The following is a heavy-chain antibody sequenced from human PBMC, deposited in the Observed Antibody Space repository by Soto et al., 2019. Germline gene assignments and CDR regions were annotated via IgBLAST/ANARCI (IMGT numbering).Heavy chain of an antibody. D-gene: IGHD3-22*01. J-gene: IGHJ6*02. CDR3: ARGSPIVVVITSDYGMDV. V-gene: IGHV1-2*04. CDR2: INPNSGGT. CDR1: GYTFTGYY. Sequence: ASVKVSCKASGYTFTGYYMHWVRQAPGQGLEWMGWINPNSGGTNYAQKFQGWVTMTRDTSISTAYMELSRLRSDDTAVYYCARGSPIVVVITSDYGMDVWGQGTTVTVSS.